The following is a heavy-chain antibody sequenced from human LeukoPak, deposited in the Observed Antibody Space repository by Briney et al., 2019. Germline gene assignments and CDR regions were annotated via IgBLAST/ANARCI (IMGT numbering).Heavy chain of an antibody. J-gene: IGHJ4*02. V-gene: IGHV1-69*05. Sequence: GASVKVSCKASGGTFSSYAISWVRQAPGQGLEWMGRIIPIFGTANYAQKFQGRVTITTDESTSTAYMELSSLRSVDTAVYYCAREGDTAMVVFDYWGQGTLVTVSS. D-gene: IGHD5-18*01. CDR1: GGTFSSYA. CDR3: AREGDTAMVVFDY. CDR2: IIPIFGTA.